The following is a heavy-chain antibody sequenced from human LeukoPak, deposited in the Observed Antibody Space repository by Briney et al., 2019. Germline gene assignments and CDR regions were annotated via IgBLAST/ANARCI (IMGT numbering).Heavy chain of an antibody. V-gene: IGHV1-46*01. J-gene: IGHJ4*02. Sequence: ASVKVSCKASGYTFTSYCMHWVRQAPGQGLEWMGIINPSGGSTNYAQKFQGRVTMTRDTFTSTVYMELSSLGSEDTAVYYCARGALVYCGGDCYRPSDYWGQGTLVTVSS. CDR3: ARGALVYCGGDCYRPSDY. CDR2: INPSGGST. CDR1: GYTFTSYC. D-gene: IGHD2-21*02.